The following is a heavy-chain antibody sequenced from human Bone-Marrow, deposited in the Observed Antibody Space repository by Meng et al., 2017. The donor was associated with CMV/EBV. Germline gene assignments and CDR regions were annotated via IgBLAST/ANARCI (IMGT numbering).Heavy chain of an antibody. J-gene: IGHJ4*02. CDR2: IYSGGST. V-gene: IGHV3-66*01. CDR1: GFTVSSNY. D-gene: IGHD2-2*01. CDR3: ARDSKYQLLLFDY. Sequence: VQLVVSGGGLVQPGGSLRLSCAASGFTVSSNYMSWVRQAPGKGLEWVSVIYSGGSTYYADSVKGRFTISRDNSKNTLYLQMNSLRAEDTAVYYCARDSKYQLLLFDYWGQGTLVTVSS.